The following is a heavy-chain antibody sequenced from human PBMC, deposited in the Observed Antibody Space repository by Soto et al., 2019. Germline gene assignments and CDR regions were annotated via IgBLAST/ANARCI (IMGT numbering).Heavy chain of an antibody. CDR2: ISSSGGYI. Sequence: PEGRQRISCSASGLTFRFYNMYRVRQAQGKGQEWVSSISSSGGYIYYADSMKGRITISRDNAKNSLSLQMNSLRAEDTAVYFCARRFRLDFWGPRTLV. J-gene: IGHJ4*02. CDR1: GLTFRFYN. CDR3: ARRFRLDF. V-gene: IGHV3-21*01. D-gene: IGHD3-3*01.